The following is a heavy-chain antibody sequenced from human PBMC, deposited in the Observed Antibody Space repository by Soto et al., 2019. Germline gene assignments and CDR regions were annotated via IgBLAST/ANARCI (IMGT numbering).Heavy chain of an antibody. CDR3: AKDLALLADY. CDR2: ILYDGSKE. CDR1: GVSFNSRG. J-gene: IGHJ4*02. D-gene: IGHD3-16*01. V-gene: IGHV3-30*18. Sequence: PGGSLTLSCTASGVSFNSRGMDWVRQAPGKGLEWVARILYDGSKEYYADPVKGRFTISRDNSKNTLYLQMDSLRVEDSAVYYWAKDLALLADYWGQGTPVTVSS.